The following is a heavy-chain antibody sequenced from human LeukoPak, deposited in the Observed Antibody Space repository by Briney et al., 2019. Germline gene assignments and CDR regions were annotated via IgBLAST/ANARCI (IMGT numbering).Heavy chain of an antibody. CDR3: ARALKGQWPPHAFDI. CDR2: IYSGGST. CDR1: GFTVSSNY. D-gene: IGHD6-19*01. Sequence: SGGSLRLSCAASGFTVSSNYMSWVRQAPGKGLEWVSVIYSGGSTYYADSVKGRFTISRDNSKNTLYLQMNSLRAEDTAVYYCARALKGQWPPHAFDIWGQGTMVTVSS. J-gene: IGHJ3*02. V-gene: IGHV3-53*01.